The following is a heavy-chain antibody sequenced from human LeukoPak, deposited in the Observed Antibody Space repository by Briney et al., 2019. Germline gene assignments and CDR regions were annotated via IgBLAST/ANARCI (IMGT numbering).Heavy chain of an antibody. Sequence: GGSLRLSCAASGFTFSGFWMHWVRQAPGKGLMWVSHINVGGSTTSYADSVKGRFTISRDNAKNTLYLQMNSLRANDTAVYYCARGSGRNGWFDPWGQGTLVTVSS. V-gene: IGHV3-74*01. CDR3: ARGSGRNGWFDP. J-gene: IGHJ5*02. D-gene: IGHD2-8*01. CDR2: INVGGSTT. CDR1: GFTFSGFW.